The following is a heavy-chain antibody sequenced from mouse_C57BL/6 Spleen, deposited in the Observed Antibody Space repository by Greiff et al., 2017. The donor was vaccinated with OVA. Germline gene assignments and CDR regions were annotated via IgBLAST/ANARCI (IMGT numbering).Heavy chain of an antibody. CDR2: IDPSDSYT. J-gene: IGHJ2*01. V-gene: IGHV1-59*01. CDR1: GYTFTSYW. CDR3: AKGTVVEYYFDY. Sequence: VQLQQPGAELVRPGTSVKLSCKASGYTFTSYWMHWVKQRPGQGLEWIGVIDPSDSYTNYNQKFKGKATLTVDTSSSTAYMQLSSLTSEDSAVYYCAKGTVVEYYFDYWGQGTTLTVSS. D-gene: IGHD1-1*01.